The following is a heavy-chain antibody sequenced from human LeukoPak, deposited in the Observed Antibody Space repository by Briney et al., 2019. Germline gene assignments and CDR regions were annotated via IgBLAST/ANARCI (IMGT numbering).Heavy chain of an antibody. CDR3: ARDELGPSGYDYY. J-gene: IGHJ4*02. D-gene: IGHD5-12*01. CDR1: GYTFTGYY. CDR2: INPNSGGT. Sequence: GASVKVSCKASGYTFTGYYMHWVQQAPGQGLGWMDWINPNSGGTNYAQKFQGRVTMTRDTSISTAYMELSRLRSDDTAVYYCARDELGPSGYDYYWGQGTLVTVSS. V-gene: IGHV1-2*02.